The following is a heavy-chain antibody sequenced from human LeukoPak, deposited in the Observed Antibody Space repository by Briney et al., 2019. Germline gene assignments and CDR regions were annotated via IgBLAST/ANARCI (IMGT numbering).Heavy chain of an antibody. D-gene: IGHD2-2*01. V-gene: IGHV1-18*01. CDR3: ASVRCSSTSCYSDAFDI. CDR1: GYTFTSYG. Sequence: ASVKVSCKASGYTFTSYGISWVRQAPGQGLEWMGWISAYNGNTSYAQKLQGRVTMTTDTSTSTAYMELRSLRSDDTAVYYCASVRCSSTSCYSDAFDIWGQGTMVTVSS. J-gene: IGHJ3*02. CDR2: ISAYNGNT.